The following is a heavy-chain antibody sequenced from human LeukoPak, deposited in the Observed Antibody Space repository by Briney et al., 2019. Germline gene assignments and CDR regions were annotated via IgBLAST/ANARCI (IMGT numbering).Heavy chain of an antibody. CDR2: INHSGST. CDR3: ARDQNGFDP. CDR1: GGSFSGYY. J-gene: IGHJ5*02. V-gene: IGHV4-34*01. Sequence: SETLSLTCAVYGGSFSGYYWSWIRQPPGKGLEWIGEINHSGSTNYNPSLKSRVTISVDTSKNQFSLKLSSVTAADTAVYYCARDQNGFDPWGQGTLVTVSS.